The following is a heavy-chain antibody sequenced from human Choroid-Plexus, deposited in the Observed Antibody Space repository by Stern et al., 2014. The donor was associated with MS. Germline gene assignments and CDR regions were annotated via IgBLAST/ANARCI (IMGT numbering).Heavy chain of an antibody. CDR1: GFPLGSCA. D-gene: IGHD2/OR15-2a*01. J-gene: IGHJ5*02. Sequence: QVQLVHSGGGVVQPGRPLRLSCVSSGFPLGSCAMPWVRPAPGKGLEWVAGVSEDGSNKDYADSVKGRFTISRDKSQNTLYMQMSSLRPEDTAVYYCAKDRQYLTYFFDHWGQGSLVTVSS. CDR3: AKDRQYLTYFFDH. V-gene: IGHV3-30*18. CDR2: VSEDGSNK.